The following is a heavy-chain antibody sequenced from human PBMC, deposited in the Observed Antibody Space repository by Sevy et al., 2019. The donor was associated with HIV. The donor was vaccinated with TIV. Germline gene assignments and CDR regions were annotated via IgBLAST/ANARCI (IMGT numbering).Heavy chain of an antibody. CDR3: ATRGYSSSWHYYYYGMDV. CDR2: FDPEDGET. CDR1: GYTLTELS. J-gene: IGHJ6*02. V-gene: IGHV1-24*01. Sequence: ASVKVSCKVSGYTLTELSMHWVRQAPGKGLEWMGGFDPEDGETIYPQKFQGRVTMTEDTSTDTAYMELSSLRSEDTAVYYCATRGYSSSWHYYYYGMDVWGQGTTVTVSS. D-gene: IGHD6-13*01.